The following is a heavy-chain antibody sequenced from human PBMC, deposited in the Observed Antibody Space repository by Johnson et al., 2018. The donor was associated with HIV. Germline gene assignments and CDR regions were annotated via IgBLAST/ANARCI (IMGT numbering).Heavy chain of an antibody. D-gene: IGHD1-14*01. V-gene: IGHV3-30*02. CDR1: GFTFSSYG. CDR2: IRYDGSNK. J-gene: IGHJ3*02. CDR3: AKVAAAKGTDAVDI. Sequence: QVQLVESGGGVVQPGGSLRLSCAASGFTFSSYGMHWVRQAPGKGLEWVAFIRYDGSNKYYADSVKGRFTISRDNSKNTLYLQMNSLRAEDTGVYSCAKVAAAKGTDAVDIVGQGRMVTVSS.